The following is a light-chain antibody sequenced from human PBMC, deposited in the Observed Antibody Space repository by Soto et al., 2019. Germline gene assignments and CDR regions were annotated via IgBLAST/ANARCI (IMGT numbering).Light chain of an antibody. V-gene: IGKV3-20*01. CDR1: QSVSSNY. CDR2: GVS. Sequence: EIVLTQSPGTLSLTAGERATLSCRASQSVSSNYLAWYQQKPGQAPRLLMYGVSSRATGIPDRFSGSGSGTDFTLTISRREPEDFAVYYCLQYGSSPWTFGQGTKVEIK. J-gene: IGKJ1*01. CDR3: LQYGSSPWT.